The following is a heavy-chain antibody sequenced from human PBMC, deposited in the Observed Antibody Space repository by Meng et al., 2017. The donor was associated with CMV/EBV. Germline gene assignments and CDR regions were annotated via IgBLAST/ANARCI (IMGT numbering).Heavy chain of an antibody. CDR3: ARGRRDGTYYDFWSGYLRGWFDP. V-gene: IGHV1-18*01. CDR2: ISAYNGNT. CDR1: GYTFTIYG. Sequence: ASVKVSCKASGYTFTIYGISWVRQAPGQGLEWMGWISAYNGNTNYAQKLQGRVTMTTDTSTSTAYMELRSLRSEDTAVYYCARGRRDGTYYDFWSGYLRGWFDPWGQGTLVTVSS. D-gene: IGHD3-3*01. J-gene: IGHJ5*02.